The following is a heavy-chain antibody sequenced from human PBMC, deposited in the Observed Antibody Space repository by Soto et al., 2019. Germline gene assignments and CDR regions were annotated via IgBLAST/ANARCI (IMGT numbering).Heavy chain of an antibody. D-gene: IGHD3-10*01. Sequence: GGSLILSCAASGFTFSSYALSWVRPAPGKGLEWVSAISGSGGSTYYADSVKGRFTISRDNSKNTRYLQMKSLRAEDTAVYYGAKEREGYGSGSYYFDYWGQGTLVTVSS. V-gene: IGHV3-23*01. J-gene: IGHJ4*02. CDR2: ISGSGGST. CDR1: GFTFSSYA. CDR3: AKEREGYGSGSYYFDY.